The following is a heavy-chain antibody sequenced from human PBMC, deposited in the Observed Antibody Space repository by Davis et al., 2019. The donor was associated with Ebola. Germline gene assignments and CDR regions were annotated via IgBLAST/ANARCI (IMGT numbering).Heavy chain of an antibody. Sequence: GESLKISCAASGFTFHQYAMHWVRQRPGKGLEWVSLISGDGDHTYYADSVKGRFTISRDNNKESLYLQMNSLRSEDTALYFCARGPMPSWYADYYKYGMDVWDQGTTVTASS. CDR2: ISGDGDHT. CDR3: ARGPMPSWYADYYKYGMDV. J-gene: IGHJ6*02. V-gene: IGHV3-43*02. CDR1: GFTFHQYA. D-gene: IGHD6-13*01.